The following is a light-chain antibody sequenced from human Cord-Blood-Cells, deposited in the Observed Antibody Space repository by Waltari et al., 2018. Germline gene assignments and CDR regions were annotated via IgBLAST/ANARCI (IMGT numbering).Light chain of an antibody. V-gene: IGKV1-NL1*01. J-gene: IGKJ2*01. CDR2: AAS. CDR3: QQYYSPPFT. CDR1: QCISNS. Sequence: DIQMTQSPSSLSASVRDRVTITCRASQCISNSLAWYQQKPGKAPKLLLYAASRLESGVPSRFSGSGSGTDYTLTINSLQPEDFATYYCQQYYSPPFTFGEGAKMEIK.